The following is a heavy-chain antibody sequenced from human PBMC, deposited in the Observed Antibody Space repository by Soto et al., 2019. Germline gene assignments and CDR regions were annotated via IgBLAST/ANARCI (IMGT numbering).Heavy chain of an antibody. CDR2: IVVGSGNT. CDR3: AKTLLRFLEWLSPRPDYYYGMDV. CDR1: GFTFTSSA. V-gene: IGHV1-58*01. J-gene: IGHJ6*02. Sequence: ASVKVSCKASGFTFTSSAVQWVRQARGQRLEWIGWIVVGSGNTNYAQKFQERVTITRDMSTSTAYMELSSLRSEDTAVYYCAKTLLRFLEWLSPRPDYYYGMDVWGQGTTVTVSS. D-gene: IGHD3-3*01.